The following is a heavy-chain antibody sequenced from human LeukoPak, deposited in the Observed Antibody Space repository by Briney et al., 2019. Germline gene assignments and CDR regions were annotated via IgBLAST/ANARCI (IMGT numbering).Heavy chain of an antibody. CDR1: GFTVSSNY. CDR2: LYSGGAT. D-gene: IGHD3/OR15-3a*01. Sequence: PGGSLRLSCAASGFTVSSNYMSWVRQPAGKGLEWVSVLYSGGATFYADSVKGRFTISRDTSKNTLYLQMNDLRADDTAVYYCTKLKDWYGEGFFDYWGQGTLVTVSS. V-gene: IGHV3-53*01. J-gene: IGHJ4*02. CDR3: TKLKDWYGEGFFDY.